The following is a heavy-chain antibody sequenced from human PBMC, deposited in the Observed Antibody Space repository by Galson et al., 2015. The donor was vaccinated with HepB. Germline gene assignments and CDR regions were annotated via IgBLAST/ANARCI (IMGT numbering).Heavy chain of an antibody. J-gene: IGHJ4*02. CDR2: ISYDGSNK. V-gene: IGHV3-30-3*01. D-gene: IGHD1-26*01. CDR3: ARAFRSGSYSAFDY. CDR1: GFTFSSYA. Sequence: SLRLSCAASGFTFSSYAMHWVRQAPGKGLEWVAVISYDGSNKYYADSVKGRFTISRDNSKNTLYLQMNSLRAEDTAVYYCARAFRSGSYSAFDYWGQGTLVTVSS.